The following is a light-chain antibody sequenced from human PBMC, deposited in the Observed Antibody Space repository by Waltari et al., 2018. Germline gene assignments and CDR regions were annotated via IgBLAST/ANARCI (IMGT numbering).Light chain of an antibody. J-gene: IGLJ1*01. CDR1: NSDVGGYNY. Sequence: QSALTQPRSVSGSPGQSVTISCPRTNSDVGGYNYVSWYQHHPGKAPKLMIYDVSKRPSGVPDRFSGSKSGNTASLTISGLQAEDEADYYCCSYAGSYTYVFGTGTKVTVL. V-gene: IGLV2-11*01. CDR3: CSYAGSYTYV. CDR2: DVS.